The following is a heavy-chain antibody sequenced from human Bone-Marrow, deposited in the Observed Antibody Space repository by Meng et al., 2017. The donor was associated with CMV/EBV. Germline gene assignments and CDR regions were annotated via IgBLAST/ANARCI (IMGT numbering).Heavy chain of an antibody. CDR1: GFTFTNHA. J-gene: IGHJ4*02. CDR2: IKQDGSEK. Sequence: GGSLRLSCAASGFTFTNHALHWVRQAPGKGLEWVANIKQDGSEKYYVDSVKGRFTISRDNAKNSLYLQMNSLRAEDTAVYYCARDEDWGQGTLVTVSS. V-gene: IGHV3-7*01. CDR3: ARDED.